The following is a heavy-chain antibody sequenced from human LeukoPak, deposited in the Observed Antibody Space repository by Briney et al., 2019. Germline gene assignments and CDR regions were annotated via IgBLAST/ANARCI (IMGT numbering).Heavy chain of an antibody. D-gene: IGHD1-7*01. CDR2: INHSGST. J-gene: IGHJ4*02. Sequence: PSETLSLTCAVYGGSFSGYYWSWIRQPPGKGLEWIGEINHSGSTNYNPSLKSRVTISVDTSKNQFSLKLSSVTAADTAVYYCARDNWNYQIDYWGQGTLVTVSS. CDR3: ARDNWNYQIDY. CDR1: GGSFSGYY. V-gene: IGHV4-34*01.